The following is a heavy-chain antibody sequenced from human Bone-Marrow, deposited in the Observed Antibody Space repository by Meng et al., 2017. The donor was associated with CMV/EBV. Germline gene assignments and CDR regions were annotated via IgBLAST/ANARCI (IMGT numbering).Heavy chain of an antibody. V-gene: IGHV3-11*04. J-gene: IGHJ4*02. CDR2: ISSSGSTI. CDR1: GFTFSDYY. CDR3: ARDTPTVTFDY. Sequence: GGSLRLSCAASGFTFSDYYMSWIRQAPGKGLEWVSYISSSGSTIYYADSVKGRFTISRDNAKNSLYLQMNSLRAEDTAAYYCARDTPTVTFDYWGQGTLVTVSS. D-gene: IGHD4-17*01.